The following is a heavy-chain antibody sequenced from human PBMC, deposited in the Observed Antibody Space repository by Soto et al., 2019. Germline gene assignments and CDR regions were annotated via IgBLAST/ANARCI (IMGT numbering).Heavy chain of an antibody. CDR1: GYTFSSYA. V-gene: IGHV1-69*12. D-gene: IGHD2-2*02. Sequence: QVQLVQSGAEVKTSGASVKVSCRASGYTFSSYAISWVRQAPGQGLEWMGGIIPIFGTANYAQKFQGRVTITADESTSTAYMELSSLRSEDTAVYYCARHTVSRSAWFDPWGQGTLVTVSS. CDR2: IIPIFGTA. J-gene: IGHJ5*02. CDR3: ARHTVSRSAWFDP.